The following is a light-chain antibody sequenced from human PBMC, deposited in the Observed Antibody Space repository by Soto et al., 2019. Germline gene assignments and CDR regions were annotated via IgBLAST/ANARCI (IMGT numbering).Light chain of an antibody. Sequence: QSVLTQPPSASGSPGQSVAISCTGTSSDVGGYNYVSWYQQHPGKAPKLMIYEGNKRPSGVPDRFSGSKSGNTASLTVSGLHAEDEADYYCSSYAGSSYVFGTGTKVTAL. V-gene: IGLV2-8*01. CDR3: SSYAGSSYV. CDR2: EGN. CDR1: SSDVGGYNY. J-gene: IGLJ1*01.